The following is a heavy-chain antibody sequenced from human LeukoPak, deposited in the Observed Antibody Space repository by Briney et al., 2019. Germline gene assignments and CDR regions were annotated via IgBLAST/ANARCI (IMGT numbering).Heavy chain of an antibody. J-gene: IGHJ4*02. CDR3: ARRNYDSLTGYDISYFDY. Sequence: ASVKVSCKASGYTFTGYYMHWVRQAPGQGLEWMGWINPNSGGTNYAQKFQGRVTMTRDTSISTAYMELNRLRSDDTAVYYCARRNYDSLTGYDISYFDYWGQGALVTVSS. D-gene: IGHD3-9*01. CDR1: GYTFTGYY. CDR2: INPNSGGT. V-gene: IGHV1-2*02.